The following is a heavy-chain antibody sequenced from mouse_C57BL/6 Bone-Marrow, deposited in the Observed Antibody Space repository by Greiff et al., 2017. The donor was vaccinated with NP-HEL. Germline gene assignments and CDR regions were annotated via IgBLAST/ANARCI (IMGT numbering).Heavy chain of an antibody. Sequence: EVQVVESGGDLVKPGGSLKLSCAASGFTFSSYGMSWVRQTPDKRLEWVATISRGGSYTYYTDSVKGRFTISRDNAKNTLYLQMSSLKSEDTAMYYCGRHQPSKGFAYWGKGTLVTVSA. D-gene: IGHD6-1*01. CDR2: ISRGGSYT. J-gene: IGHJ3*01. CDR1: GFTFSSYG. CDR3: GRHQPSKGFAY. V-gene: IGHV5-6*01.